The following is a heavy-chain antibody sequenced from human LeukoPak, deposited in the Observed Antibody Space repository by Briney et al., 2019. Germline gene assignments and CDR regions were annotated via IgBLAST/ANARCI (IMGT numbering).Heavy chain of an antibody. D-gene: IGHD6-19*01. V-gene: IGHV3-23*01. Sequence: GGSLRLSCAASGFAFSSQAMGWVRQAPGKGLEWVSVISDSSSITYYADSVKGRFTISRDNSKNTLFLQMNSLRAEATAVYYCAKDARRTSGWYFFDYWGQGTLVTVSS. J-gene: IGHJ4*02. CDR2: ISDSSSIT. CDR1: GFAFSSQA. CDR3: AKDARRTSGWYFFDY.